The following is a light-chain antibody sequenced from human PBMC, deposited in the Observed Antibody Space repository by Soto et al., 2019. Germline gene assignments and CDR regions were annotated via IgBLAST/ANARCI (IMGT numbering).Light chain of an antibody. Sequence: QSVLTQPASVSGSPGHSITISCTGVSSDSGGYQYVSWYQQHPGKAPKLLIYDVSNRPSGVSNRFSGSESGTTASLTISGLQADDAADYFCSSFGRSSRLEVFGTGTKGTVL. CDR3: SSFGRSSRLEV. J-gene: IGLJ1*01. CDR1: SSDSGGYQY. V-gene: IGLV2-14*03. CDR2: DVS.